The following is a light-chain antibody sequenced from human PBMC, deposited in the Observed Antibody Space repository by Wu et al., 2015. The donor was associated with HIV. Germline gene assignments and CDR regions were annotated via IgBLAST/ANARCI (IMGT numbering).Light chain of an antibody. CDR1: QTIRTDY. Sequence: EVVLTQSPGTLSLSPGESATLSCRASQTIRTDYLAWYQHKPGQAPRLLIYGTSSRAAGIPDRFSGSGSGTDFTLTINRVEPEDFAVYYCQQYFWPPFAFGRGTKVEIK. CDR2: GTS. J-gene: IGKJ4*01. V-gene: IGKV3-20*01. CDR3: QQYFWPPFA.